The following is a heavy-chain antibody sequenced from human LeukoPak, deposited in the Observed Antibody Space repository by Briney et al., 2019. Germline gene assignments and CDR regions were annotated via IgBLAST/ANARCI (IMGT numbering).Heavy chain of an antibody. CDR2: IKQDGSDK. Sequence: PGGSLRLSCAASGFTFSNYWMSWVRQAPGKGLEWVANIKQDGSDKYYVDSVKGRFTISRDNAKNPLYLQMNSLRAEDTAVYYCARDTVATTFDYWGQGTVVTVSS. V-gene: IGHV3-7*04. CDR3: ARDTVATTFDY. D-gene: IGHD4-17*01. J-gene: IGHJ4*02. CDR1: GFTFSNYW.